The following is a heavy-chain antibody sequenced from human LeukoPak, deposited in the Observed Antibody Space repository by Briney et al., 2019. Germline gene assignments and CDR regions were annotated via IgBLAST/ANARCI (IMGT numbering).Heavy chain of an antibody. V-gene: IGHV3-21*01. CDR3: ATYYDFWSGYRPSYYYYMDV. D-gene: IGHD3-3*01. CDR2: ISSSSSYI. J-gene: IGHJ6*03. CDR1: GFTFSSYS. Sequence: GGSLRLSCAASGFTFSSYSMNWVRQAPGKGLEWVSSISSSSSYIYYAGSVKGRFTISRDNAKNSLYLQMNSLRAEDTAVYYCATYYDFWSGYRPSYYYYMDVWGKGTTVTVSS.